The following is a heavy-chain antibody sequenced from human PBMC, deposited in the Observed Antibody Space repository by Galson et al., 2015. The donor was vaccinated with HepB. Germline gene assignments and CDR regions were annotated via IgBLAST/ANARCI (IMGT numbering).Heavy chain of an antibody. Sequence: SVKVSCKASGYTFTSYGISWVRQAPGQGLEWMGWISAYNGNTNYAQKLQGRVTMTTDTSTSTAYMELRSLRSDDTAVYYCARDPPYYYDSSGYYRADAFDIWGQGTMVTVSS. CDR2: ISAYNGNT. J-gene: IGHJ3*02. CDR3: ARDPPYYYDSSGYYRADAFDI. V-gene: IGHV1-18*01. D-gene: IGHD3-22*01. CDR1: GYTFTSYG.